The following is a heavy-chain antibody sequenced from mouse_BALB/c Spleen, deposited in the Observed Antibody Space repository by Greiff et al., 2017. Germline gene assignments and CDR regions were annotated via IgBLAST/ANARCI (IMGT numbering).Heavy chain of an antibody. CDR1: GFTFSSYT. V-gene: IGHV5-9*03. J-gene: IGHJ3*01. Sequence: DVMLVESGGGLVKPGGSLKLSCAASGFTFSSYTMSWVRQTPEKRLEWVATISSGGGNTYYPDSVKGRFTISRDNAKNNLYLQMSSLRSEDTALYYCARFAYWGQGILVTVSA. CDR2: ISSGGGNT. CDR3: ARFAY.